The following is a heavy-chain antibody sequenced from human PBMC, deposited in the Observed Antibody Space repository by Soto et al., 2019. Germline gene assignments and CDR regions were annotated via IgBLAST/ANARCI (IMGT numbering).Heavy chain of an antibody. V-gene: IGHV1-69*01. CDR3: ARTYYYDSSDYYLDY. CDR2: IIPIFGTA. D-gene: IGHD3-22*01. CDR1: SSDD. Sequence: SSDDISGGRKIQRQGLEWMGGIIPIFGTANYAQKFQGRVTITADESTSTAYMELSSLRSEDTAVYYCARTYYYDSSDYYLDYWGQGTLVT. J-gene: IGHJ4*02.